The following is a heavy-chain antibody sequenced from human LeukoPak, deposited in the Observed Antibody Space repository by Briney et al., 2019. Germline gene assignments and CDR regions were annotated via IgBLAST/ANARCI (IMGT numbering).Heavy chain of an antibody. Sequence: PGGSLRLSCAASGFTFSSYWMNWVRQAPGKGLEWVANIKQDGSEKYYVDSVKGRFTISRDNAKNSLYLQMNSLTAEDTAVYYCARIGFYSSWYFDYWGQGTLVTVSS. J-gene: IGHJ4*02. D-gene: IGHD6-6*01. CDR2: IKQDGSEK. V-gene: IGHV3-7*01. CDR3: ARIGFYSSWYFDY. CDR1: GFTFSSYW.